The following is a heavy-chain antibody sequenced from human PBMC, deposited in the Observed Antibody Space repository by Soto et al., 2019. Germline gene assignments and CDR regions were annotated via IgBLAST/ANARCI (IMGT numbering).Heavy chain of an antibody. CDR2: INHSGST. CDR1: GGSFSGYY. V-gene: IGHV4-34*01. D-gene: IGHD6-13*01. CDR3: ARCGHSSSWSGQDYYGMDV. Sequence: PSETLSLTCAVYGGSFSGYYWSWIRQPPGKGLEWIGEINHSGSTNYNPSLKSRVTISVDTSKNQFSLKLSSVTAADTAVYYCARCGHSSSWSGQDYYGMDVWGQGTTVTVSS. J-gene: IGHJ6*02.